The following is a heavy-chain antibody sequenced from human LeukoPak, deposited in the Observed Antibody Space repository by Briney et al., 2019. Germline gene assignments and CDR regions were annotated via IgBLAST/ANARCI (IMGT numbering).Heavy chain of an antibody. D-gene: IGHD2-15*01. J-gene: IGHJ4*02. CDR2: INTRTGDP. CDR3: TRDVEPGGTFDS. Sequence: GASVKVSCKTSGYSFTRYGINWLRKAPGQRFEWLGWINTRTGDPSYAPAYMGRLLFSLDTSVSTAYLLISSLKSEDSAVYYCTRDVEPGGTFDSWGQGTLVTVSS. V-gene: IGHV7-4-1*02. CDR1: GYSFTRYG.